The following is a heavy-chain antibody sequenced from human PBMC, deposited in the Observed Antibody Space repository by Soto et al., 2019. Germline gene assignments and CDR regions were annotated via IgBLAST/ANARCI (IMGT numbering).Heavy chain of an antibody. Sequence: GGSLRLSCAASGFTFSTYAMHWVRQAPGKGLEWVAVISYDGSNKHYADSVKGRFTISRDNSKNTLYLQMNSLRAEDTAVYYCARHTVIDIVVPTDYWGQGTLVTVSS. CDR1: GFTFSTYA. J-gene: IGHJ4*02. V-gene: IGHV3-30*04. D-gene: IGHD2-15*01. CDR3: ARHTVIDIVVPTDY. CDR2: ISYDGSNK.